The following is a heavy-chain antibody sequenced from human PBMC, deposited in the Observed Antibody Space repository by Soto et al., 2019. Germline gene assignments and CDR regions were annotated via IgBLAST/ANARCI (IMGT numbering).Heavy chain of an antibody. V-gene: IGHV3-23*04. CDR3: AKRTRALLTFDY. D-gene: IGHD1-26*01. CDR2: ISDSGGTS. CDR1: GFIFSNYV. Sequence: EVQLVDSGGGLVQPGGSLRLSCAASGFIFSNYVMSWVRQAPGKGLEWVSSISDSGGTSYYADSVKGRFTISRDNSKNTLYLLMNSLRAEDTAIYYCAKRTRALLTFDYWGQGTLVTVSS. J-gene: IGHJ4*02.